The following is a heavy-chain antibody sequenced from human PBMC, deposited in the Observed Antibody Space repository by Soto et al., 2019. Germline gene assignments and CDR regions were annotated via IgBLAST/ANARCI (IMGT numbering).Heavy chain of an antibody. CDR2: TSYDGRDK. CDR1: GFTFRSYV. CDR3: ARWGTTGGLDV. Sequence: QVQLVESGGGVVQPGTSLRVSCVGSGFTFRSYVIHWVRQAPGKGLEWVALTSYDGRDKYYADSVRGRFTITRDNSRNTVDLPMDSLKLEDTALYYCARWGTTGGLDVWGQGTLVSVSS. D-gene: IGHD3-16*01. J-gene: IGHJ1*01. V-gene: IGHV3-30*19.